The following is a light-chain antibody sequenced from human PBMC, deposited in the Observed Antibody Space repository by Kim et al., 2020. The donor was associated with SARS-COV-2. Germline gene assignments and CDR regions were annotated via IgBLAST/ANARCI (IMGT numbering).Light chain of an antibody. CDR2: LAS. CDR3: QHYSRFPYT. Sequence: SACVADRVTITCRASENIGTWLAWYQQKPGRAPSLLIYLASTLESGVPSRFSGTGSGTEFSLSITSLQPDDFATYYCQHYSRFPYTFGQGTKLEI. CDR1: ENIGTW. V-gene: IGKV1-5*03. J-gene: IGKJ2*01.